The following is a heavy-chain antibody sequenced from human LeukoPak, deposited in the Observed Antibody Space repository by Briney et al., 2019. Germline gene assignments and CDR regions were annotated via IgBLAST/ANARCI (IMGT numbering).Heavy chain of an antibody. D-gene: IGHD2-2*01. V-gene: IGHV4-39*01. CDR1: GGSISSSSYH. CDR3: ARLGVVVVPAAIDY. CDR2: IYYSGST. Sequence: SETLSLTCTVSGGSISSSSYHWGWIRQPPGKGLEWIGSIYYSGSTYYNPSLKSRVTISVDTSKNQFSLKLSSVTAADTAVYYCARLGVVVVPAAIDYWGQGTLVTVSS. J-gene: IGHJ4*02.